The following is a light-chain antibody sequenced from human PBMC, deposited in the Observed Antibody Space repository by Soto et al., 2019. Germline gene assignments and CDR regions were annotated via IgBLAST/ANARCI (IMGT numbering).Light chain of an antibody. Sequence: DIRTTQSPPSLPAPFGYGVPIICRASQSISNYLHWYQQKPGKAPNLLLHTVTRLQSGVPSSFSGSGSGTNFRLTISRLQPEDFATYYCQQSYDTPRTFGQGTKVDIK. V-gene: IGKV1-39*01. CDR3: QQSYDTPRT. J-gene: IGKJ1*01. CDR2: TVT. CDR1: QSISNY.